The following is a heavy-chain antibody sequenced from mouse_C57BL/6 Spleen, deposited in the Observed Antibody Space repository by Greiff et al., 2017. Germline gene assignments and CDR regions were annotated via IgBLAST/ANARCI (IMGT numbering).Heavy chain of an antibody. J-gene: IGHJ3*01. Sequence: QVQLQQSGAELVKPGASVKISCKASGYAFSSYWMNWVKKRPGKGLEWIGQIYPGDGDTNYNGKFKGKATLTADKSSSTAYMQLSSLTSEDSAVYFCARDYSKMFAYWGQGTLVTVSA. CDR2: IYPGDGDT. V-gene: IGHV1-80*01. CDR1: GYAFSSYW. D-gene: IGHD2-5*01. CDR3: ARDYSKMFAY.